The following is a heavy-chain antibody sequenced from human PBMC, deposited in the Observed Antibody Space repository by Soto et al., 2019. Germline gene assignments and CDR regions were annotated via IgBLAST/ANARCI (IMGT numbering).Heavy chain of an antibody. CDR2: IYYSGST. V-gene: IGHV4-39*01. Sequence: QLQLQESGPGLVKPSETLCLTCTVSGGSISSSSYYWGWIRQPPGKGLEWIGSIYYSGSTYYNPSLKSRVTISVDTSKNQFSLKLSSVTAADTAVYYCARRGSGSYHDYWGQGTLVTVSS. CDR1: GGSISSSSYY. CDR3: ARRGSGSYHDY. D-gene: IGHD3-10*01. J-gene: IGHJ4*02.